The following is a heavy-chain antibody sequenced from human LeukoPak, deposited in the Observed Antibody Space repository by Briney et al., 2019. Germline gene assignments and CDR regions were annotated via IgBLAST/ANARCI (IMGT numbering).Heavy chain of an antibody. Sequence: SETLSLTCTVSGGSISSYYWSWIRQPPGKGLEWIGYIYYSGSTNYNPSLKSRVTISVDPSKNQFSLKLSPLTASDPAVDYLARYDLWSGSPREGSWFDPWGQGTLVTVSS. CDR1: GGSISSYY. CDR3: ARYDLWSGSPREGSWFDP. D-gene: IGHD3-3*01. V-gene: IGHV4-59*01. J-gene: IGHJ5*02. CDR2: IYYSGST.